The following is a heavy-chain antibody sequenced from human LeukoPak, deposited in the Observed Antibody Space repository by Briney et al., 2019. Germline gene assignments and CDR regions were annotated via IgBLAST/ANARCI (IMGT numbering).Heavy chain of an antibody. D-gene: IGHD3-3*01. Sequence: SVKVSCKASGGTFSSYAISWVRQAPGQGLEWMGGIIPIFGTANYAQKFQGRVTITADESTSAAYMELSSLRSEDTAVYYCARGGYDFPHYYGMDVWGQGTTVTVSS. CDR2: IIPIFGTA. CDR1: GGTFSSYA. J-gene: IGHJ6*02. V-gene: IGHV1-69*01. CDR3: ARGGYDFPHYYGMDV.